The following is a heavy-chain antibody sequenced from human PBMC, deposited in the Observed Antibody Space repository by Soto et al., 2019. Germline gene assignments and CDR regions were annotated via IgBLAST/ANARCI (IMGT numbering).Heavy chain of an antibody. Sequence: LSLTCTVSGGSISSGGYYWSWIRQHPGKGLEWIGYIYYSGSTYYNPSLKSRVTISVDTSKNQFSLKLSSVTAADTAVYYCARDRANIAVAATPYYYYGMDVWGQGTTVTVSS. CDR3: ARDRANIAVAATPYYYYGMDV. J-gene: IGHJ6*02. CDR1: GGSISSGGYY. D-gene: IGHD6-19*01. V-gene: IGHV4-31*03. CDR2: IYYSGST.